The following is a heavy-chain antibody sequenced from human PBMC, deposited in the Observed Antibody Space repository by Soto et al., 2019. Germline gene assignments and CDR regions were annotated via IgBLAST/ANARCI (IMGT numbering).Heavy chain of an antibody. D-gene: IGHD6-25*01. V-gene: IGHV4-59*01. J-gene: IGHJ4*02. CDR1: GGSISSYY. CDR2: IYYSGST. CDR3: AMSSIAPALPSL. Sequence: SETLSLTCTVSGGSISSYYWSWIRQPPGKGLEWIGYIYYSGSTNYNPSLKSRVTISVDTSKNQFSLKLSSVTAADTAVYYCAMSSIAPALPSLWCQGPLVTLFS.